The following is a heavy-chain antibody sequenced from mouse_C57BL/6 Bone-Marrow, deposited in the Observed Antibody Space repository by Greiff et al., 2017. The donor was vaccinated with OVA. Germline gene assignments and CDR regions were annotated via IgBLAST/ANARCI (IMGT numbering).Heavy chain of an antibody. J-gene: IGHJ2*01. CDR3: ARNSPYYGNFHFDY. D-gene: IGHD2-10*01. CDR2: IWTGGGT. V-gene: IGHV2-9-1*01. CDR1: GFSLPSYA. Sequence: VKLMESGPGLVAPSQSLSITCTVSGFSLPSYAISWVRQPPGKGLEWLGVIWTGGGTNYNSAHKSRLSISKDNAKSQVFVKMNSLRTDDTARYYCARNSPYYGNFHFDYWGQGTTLTVSS.